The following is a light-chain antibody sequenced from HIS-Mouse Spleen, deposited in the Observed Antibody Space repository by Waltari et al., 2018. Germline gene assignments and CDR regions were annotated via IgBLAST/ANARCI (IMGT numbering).Light chain of an antibody. CDR1: SSNIGSNT. Sequence: QSVLTQPPSASGTPGQRVTISCSGRSSNIGSNTVNWYQQPPGTAPKLLIDSNNQRPSGVPARFSGSKSGTSASLAISGLQSEDEADYYCAAWDDSLNGYVFGTGTKVTVL. CDR3: AAWDDSLNGYV. V-gene: IGLV1-44*01. CDR2: SNN. J-gene: IGLJ1*01.